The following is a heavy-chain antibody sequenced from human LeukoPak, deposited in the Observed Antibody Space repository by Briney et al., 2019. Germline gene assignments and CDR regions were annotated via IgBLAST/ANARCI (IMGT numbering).Heavy chain of an antibody. D-gene: IGHD3-9*01. Sequence: ASVKVSFTASGYTFTGYYMHWVRQAPGQGLEWMGWINPNSGGTNYAQKFQGRVTMTRDTSISSAYMELSRLRSDDTAVYYCARFYYDILTGYYYFDYWGQGTLVTASS. CDR3: ARFYYDILTGYYYFDY. CDR1: GYTFTGYY. J-gene: IGHJ4*02. V-gene: IGHV1-2*02. CDR2: INPNSGGT.